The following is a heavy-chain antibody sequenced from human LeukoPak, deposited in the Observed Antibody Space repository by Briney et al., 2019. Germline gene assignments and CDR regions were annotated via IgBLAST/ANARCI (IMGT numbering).Heavy chain of an antibody. Sequence: SQSRSLACAISVDSVSSDSAAWNWIRQYPSRGLEWLGRTYYRSQWFIDYAVSVKTRITIKSDTSRNQFSLELNSVTPEDTGVYYCARASGYYDTGSFSFVDNWGQGTLVTVSS. CDR3: ARASGYYDTGSFSFVDN. CDR2: TYYRSQWFI. J-gene: IGHJ4*02. V-gene: IGHV6-1*01. CDR1: VDSVSSDSAA. D-gene: IGHD6-25*01.